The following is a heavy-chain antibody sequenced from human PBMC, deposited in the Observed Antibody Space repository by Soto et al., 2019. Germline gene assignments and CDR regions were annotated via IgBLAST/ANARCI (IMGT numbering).Heavy chain of an antibody. V-gene: IGHV3-66*01. Sequence: EVQLVESGGGLVQPGGSLRLSCAASGFTVTTNYMSWVRQPSGKGLECVSVVYSGGSTYYADSVKGRFTVSRDNSKNTLYLQMDSLRAEDTAVYYCARDFSGKNDAFDIWGQGTVVTVSS. CDR1: GFTVTTNY. D-gene: IGHD3-10*01. CDR3: ARDFSGKNDAFDI. CDR2: VYSGGST. J-gene: IGHJ3*02.